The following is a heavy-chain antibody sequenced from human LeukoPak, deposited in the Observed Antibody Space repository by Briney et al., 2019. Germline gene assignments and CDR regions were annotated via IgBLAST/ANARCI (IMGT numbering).Heavy chain of an antibody. D-gene: IGHD5-24*01. CDR1: GFTFIDYS. J-gene: IGHJ4*02. V-gene: IGHV3-48*01. CDR3: ARDYKYAFDN. Sequence: GGSPRLSCAASGFTFIDYSMNWVRQAPGKGLEWISYIGIDSGNTNYADSVKGRFTISADKAKNSLYLQMNSLRVEDTAVYYCARDYKYAFDNWGQGSLVTVSS. CDR2: IGIDSGNT.